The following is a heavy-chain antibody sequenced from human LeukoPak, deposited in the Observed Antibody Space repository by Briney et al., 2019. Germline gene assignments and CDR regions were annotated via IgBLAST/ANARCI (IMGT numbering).Heavy chain of an antibody. CDR1: GGSISSYY. Sequence: SETLSLTCTVSGGSISSYYWSWIRQPAGKGLEWIGRIYTSGSTNYNPSLKSRVTMSVDTSKNQFSLKLSSVTAADTAVYYCARTTRRDGYNYFDYWGQGTLVAVSS. D-gene: IGHD5-24*01. J-gene: IGHJ4*02. V-gene: IGHV4-4*07. CDR3: ARTTRRDGYNYFDY. CDR2: IYTSGST.